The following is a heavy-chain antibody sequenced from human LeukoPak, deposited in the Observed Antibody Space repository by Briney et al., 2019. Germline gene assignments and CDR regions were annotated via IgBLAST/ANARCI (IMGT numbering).Heavy chain of an antibody. CDR2: IWFDGSNK. CDR3: AKAVAATGHYYFGMDV. CDR1: GFTFSSYG. J-gene: IGHJ6*02. Sequence: GGSLRLSCTASGFTFSSYGMHWVRQAPGKGLEWVPAIWFDGSNKYYADSVKGRLTISRDNSKSTLYLQMNSLRAEDTAVYYCAKAVAATGHYYFGMDVWGQGTTVTVSS. D-gene: IGHD6-19*01. V-gene: IGHV3-33*06.